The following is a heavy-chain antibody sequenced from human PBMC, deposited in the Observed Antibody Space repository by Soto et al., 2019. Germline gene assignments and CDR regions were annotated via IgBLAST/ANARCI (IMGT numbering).Heavy chain of an antibody. Sequence: GSLRLSCAASGFTFSDYYMSWIRQPPGKGLEWISYISSSGSTIYYADSVKGRFTISRDNAKNSLYLQMNSLRAEDSAVYYCATEIHTYALDIWGQGTMVTVSS. D-gene: IGHD2-2*01. CDR2: ISSSGSTI. CDR1: GFTFSDYY. J-gene: IGHJ3*02. CDR3: ATEIHTYALDI. V-gene: IGHV3-11*01.